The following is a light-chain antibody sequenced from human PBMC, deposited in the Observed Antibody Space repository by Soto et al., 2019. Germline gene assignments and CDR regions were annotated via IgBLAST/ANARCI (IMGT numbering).Light chain of an antibody. CDR1: SSDVGGYNY. CDR2: DVS. CDR3: SSYTSSSTLL. Sequence: SALTQPASVSGSPGQSITISCIGTSSDVGGYNYVSWYQQYQGKAPKLMIYDVSNRPSGVSNRFSGSKSGNTASLTISGLQAEDEADYYCSSYTSSSTLLFGTGTKVTVL. V-gene: IGLV2-14*01. J-gene: IGLJ1*01.